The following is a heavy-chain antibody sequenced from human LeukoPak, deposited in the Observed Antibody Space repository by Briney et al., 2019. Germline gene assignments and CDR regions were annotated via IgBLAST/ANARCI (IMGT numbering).Heavy chain of an antibody. V-gene: IGHV3-23*01. CDR2: IFGSGGSP. J-gene: IGHJ4*02. Sequence: GGSLRLSCEASGFTFGSHAMYWVRQAPGKGLEWVAGIFGSGGSPHYADSVKGRFTISRDNSRNTVYQQINSLRADDTAVYYCGKTTVGYSSGQKPAWPVDYWGQGTLVTVSS. CDR1: GFTFGSHA. CDR3: GKTTVGYSSGQKPAWPVDY. D-gene: IGHD5-18*01.